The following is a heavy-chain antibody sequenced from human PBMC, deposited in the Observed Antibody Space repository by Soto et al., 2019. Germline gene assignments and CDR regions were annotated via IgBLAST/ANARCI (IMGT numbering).Heavy chain of an antibody. CDR2: ISYHGSDK. D-gene: IGHD4-17*01. CDR1: GFTFSNYG. J-gene: IGHJ4*02. Sequence: QVQLVESGGGVVQPGRSLRLSCAASGFTFSNYGMHWVRQAPGKGLEWVAVISYHGSDKYYADSVKGRFTISRDNSKNTLYLQMDSLRVEDTAVYYCAKDHLTTTVTTVGYWGQGTLVTVSS. CDR3: AKDHLTTTVTTVGY. V-gene: IGHV3-30*18.